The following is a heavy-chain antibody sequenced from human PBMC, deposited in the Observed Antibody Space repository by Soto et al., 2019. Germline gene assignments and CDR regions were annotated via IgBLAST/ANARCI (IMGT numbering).Heavy chain of an antibody. CDR3: ARVWYGRTGILLPGALEI. V-gene: IGHV4-59*01. D-gene: IGHD1-1*01. CDR1: RGSISSYY. Sequence: KPSETLSLTCTVSRGSISSYYWSWIRQPPGKGLEWIGYIYYSGSTNYNPSLKSRVTISVDTSKNQFSLKLSSVTAADTAVYYCARVWYGRTGILLPGALEIWGQGTMVTVAS. J-gene: IGHJ3*02. CDR2: IYYSGST.